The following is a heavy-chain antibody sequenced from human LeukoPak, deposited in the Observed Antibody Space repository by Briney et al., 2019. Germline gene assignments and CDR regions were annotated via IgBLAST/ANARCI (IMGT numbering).Heavy chain of an antibody. CDR2: ISSRSSYI. J-gene: IGHJ5*02. D-gene: IGHD3-3*01. V-gene: IGHV3-21*01. CDR3: ARETPIFGVVPNWFDP. Sequence: GGSLRLSCAVSGFTFSNYSMNWVRQAPGKGLEWVSSISSRSSYIYYADSVKGRFTISRDNAKNSLYLQMNSLRAEDTAVYYCARETPIFGVVPNWFDPWGQGTLVTVSS. CDR1: GFTFSNYS.